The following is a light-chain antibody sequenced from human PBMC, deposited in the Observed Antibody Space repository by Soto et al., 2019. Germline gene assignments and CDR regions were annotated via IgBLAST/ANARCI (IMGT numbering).Light chain of an antibody. V-gene: IGLV2-8*01. CDR2: EVN. CDR3: ASHSGSHPII. Sequence: QSALTQPPSASGSPGQSVTISCTGTSSDVGGYNYVSWYQQHPDKAPKLMIYEVNKRPSGVPDRFSGSKSGNTASLTVSGLQPDDESDYYCASHSGSHPIILGGGTKLTLL. J-gene: IGLJ2*01. CDR1: SSDVGGYNY.